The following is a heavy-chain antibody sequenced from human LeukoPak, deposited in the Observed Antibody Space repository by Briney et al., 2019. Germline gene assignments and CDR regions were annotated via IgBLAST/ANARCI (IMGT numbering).Heavy chain of an antibody. Sequence: ASVKVSCKASGYTFTGYYMHWVRQAPGQGLEWMGWISAYNGNTNYAQKLQGRVTMTTDTSTSTAYMELRSLRSDDTAVYYCAREDSSGYSDNWFDPWGQGTLVTVSS. CDR3: AREDSSGYSDNWFDP. J-gene: IGHJ5*02. CDR2: ISAYNGNT. CDR1: GYTFTGYY. D-gene: IGHD3-22*01. V-gene: IGHV1-18*04.